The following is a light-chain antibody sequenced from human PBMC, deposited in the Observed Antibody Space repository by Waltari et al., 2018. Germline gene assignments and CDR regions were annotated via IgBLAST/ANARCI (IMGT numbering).Light chain of an antibody. CDR1: SSDIGGYNY. Sequence: QSALTQPPSASGSPGQSVTISCTGTSSDIGGYNYVSWYQQHPGKAPKPIIYEVTKRPSGVPDRFSGSKSGNTASLTVSGLQAEDEADYYCSSYGGSNNVVFGGGTKLTVL. CDR2: EVT. V-gene: IGLV2-8*01. CDR3: SSYGGSNNVV. J-gene: IGLJ2*01.